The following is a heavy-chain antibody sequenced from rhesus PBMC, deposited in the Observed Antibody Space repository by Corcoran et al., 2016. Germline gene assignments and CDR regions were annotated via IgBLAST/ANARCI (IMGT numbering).Heavy chain of an antibody. CDR3: ARDGDTVGTAYFDY. CDR2: IYGNSAST. D-gene: IGHD5-42*01. J-gene: IGHJ4*01. V-gene: IGHV4-73*01. CDR1: GGSISGYYY. Sequence: QVQLQQWGEGLVKPSETLSLPCAVYGGSISGYYYWSWIRHPPGKGLELIGYIYGNSASTNYNTSLKNLVTISKDTSKNQFSLKLSSVTAADTAVYYCARDGDTVGTAYFDYWGQGVLVTVSS.